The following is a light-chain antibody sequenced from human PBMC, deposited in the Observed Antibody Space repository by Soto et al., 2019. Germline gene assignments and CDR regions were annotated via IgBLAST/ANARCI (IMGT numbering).Light chain of an antibody. J-gene: IGLJ1*01. Sequence: QSALTQPASVSGSPGQSITISCTGTSSDVGGYTYVSWYQQHPGKAPKLMIYEVSNRPSGGSNRFSGSKSGNTASLTISGLQAEDEADYYCTSYTTSSTYVFGTGTKVTV. CDR3: TSYTTSSTYV. CDR2: EVS. V-gene: IGLV2-14*01. CDR1: SSDVGGYTY.